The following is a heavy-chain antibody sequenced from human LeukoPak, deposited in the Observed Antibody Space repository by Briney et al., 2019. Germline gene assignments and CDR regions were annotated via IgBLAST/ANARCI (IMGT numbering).Heavy chain of an antibody. V-gene: IGHV5-51*01. D-gene: IGHD5-18*01. CDR2: IYPGDSDT. J-gene: IGHJ4*02. Sequence: GGSLKISFKGSGYSFTSYWIGWVRPMPGKGLAWMGIIYPGDSDTRYSPSFQGQVTISADKSISTAYLQWSSLKASDTAMYYCARLYFPDYGYSSDYWGQGTLVTVSS. CDR3: ARLYFPDYGYSSDY. CDR1: GYSFTSYW.